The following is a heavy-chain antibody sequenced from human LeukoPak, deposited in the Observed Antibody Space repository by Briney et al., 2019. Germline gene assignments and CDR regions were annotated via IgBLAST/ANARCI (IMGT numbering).Heavy chain of an antibody. D-gene: IGHD3-10*01. V-gene: IGHV4-59*08. CDR2: IYYSGST. CDR1: GGSISSYY. CDR3: ARNRGLWFGEYLDY. Sequence: SETLSLTCTVSGGSISSYYWSWIRQPPGKGLEWIGYIYYSGSTNYNPSLKSRVTISVDTSKNQFSLKLSSVTAADTAVYYCARNRGLWFGEYLDYWGQGTLVAVSS. J-gene: IGHJ4*02.